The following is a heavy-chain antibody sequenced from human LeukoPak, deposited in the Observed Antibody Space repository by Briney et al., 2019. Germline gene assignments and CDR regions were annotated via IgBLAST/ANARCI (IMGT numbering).Heavy chain of an antibody. D-gene: IGHD6-19*01. CDR3: ARGQGGSGSSFDY. CDR1: GFTFSSYS. J-gene: IGHJ4*02. Sequence: KPGGSLRLSCAASGFTFSSYSMNWVRQAPGKGLEWVSSISSSSRYIYYADSVKGRFTISRDNAKNSLYLQMNSLRAEDTAVYYCARGQGGSGSSFDYWGQGTLVTVSS. V-gene: IGHV3-21*01. CDR2: ISSSSRYI.